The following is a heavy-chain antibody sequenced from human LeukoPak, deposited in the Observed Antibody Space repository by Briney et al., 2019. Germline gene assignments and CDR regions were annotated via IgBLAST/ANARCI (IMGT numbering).Heavy chain of an antibody. Sequence: GGSLRLSCAASGFIFSSYALSWVRQAPGRGLEWVSAISDSGCRTYYADFVKGRFTISRDNSENTLFLQMSSLRAEDTATYYCAKHYGSGTYYNYFTYCGQGTLVSVSS. CDR3: AKHYGSGTYYNYFTY. D-gene: IGHD3-10*01. V-gene: IGHV3-23*01. CDR1: GFIFSSYA. J-gene: IGHJ4*02. CDR2: ISDSGCRT.